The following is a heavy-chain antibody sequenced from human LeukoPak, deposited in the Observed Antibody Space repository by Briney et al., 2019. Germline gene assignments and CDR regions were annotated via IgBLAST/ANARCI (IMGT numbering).Heavy chain of an antibody. CDR3: ARDRYMDV. Sequence: PSQTLSLTCTVSGGSISSSGYLWSWIRQPAGKGLEWIVRIYTSGRTDYNPSLKSRVTISLDTSKNQFSLKLTSVTAADTAVYYCARDRYMDVWNKGTTVTVYS. CDR1: GGSISSSGYL. CDR2: IYTSGRT. V-gene: IGHV4-61*02. J-gene: IGHJ6*03.